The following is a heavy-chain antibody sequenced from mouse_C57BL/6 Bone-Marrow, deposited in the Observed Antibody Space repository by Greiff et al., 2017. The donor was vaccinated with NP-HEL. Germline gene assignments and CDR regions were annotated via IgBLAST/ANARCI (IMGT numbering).Heavy chain of an antibody. CDR1: GFTFTDYY. V-gene: IGHV7-4*01. D-gene: IGHD4-1*02. J-gene: IGHJ4*01. CDR2: IRNKANGYTT. CDR3: VKASTGTLYAMDY. Sequence: EVNVVESGGGLVQPGASLRLSCAASGFTFTDYYMSWVRQPPGKAPEWLALIRNKANGYTTEYTASVKGRFTISRDNSQNILYLQMNTLRAEDSATYYCVKASTGTLYAMDYWGQGTSVTVSS.